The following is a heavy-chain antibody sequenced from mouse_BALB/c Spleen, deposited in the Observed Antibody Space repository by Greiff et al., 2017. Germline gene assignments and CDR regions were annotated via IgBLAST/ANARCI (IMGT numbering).Heavy chain of an antibody. CDR3: AREGLDFDY. CDR2: ISYSGST. D-gene: IGHD3-3*01. CDR1: GYSITSDYA. Sequence: EVQGVESGPGLVKPSQSLSLTCTVTGYSITSDYAWNWIRQFPGNKLEWMGYISYSGSTSYNPSLKSRISITRDTSKNQFFLQLNSVTTEDTATYYCAREGLDFDYWGQGTTLTVSS. J-gene: IGHJ2*01. V-gene: IGHV3-2*02.